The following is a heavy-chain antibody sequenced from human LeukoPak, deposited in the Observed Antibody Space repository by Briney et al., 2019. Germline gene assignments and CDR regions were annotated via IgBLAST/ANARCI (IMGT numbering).Heavy chain of an antibody. Sequence: GGSLRLSCAASGFTFSSYWMSWVRQAPGKGLEWVANIKQDGSEKYYVDSVKGRFTISRDNSKNTLYLQMNSLRAEDTAVYYCAKGFGYSSSFDPWGQGTLVTVSS. V-gene: IGHV3-7*03. CDR2: IKQDGSEK. J-gene: IGHJ5*02. CDR1: GFTFSSYW. D-gene: IGHD6-13*01. CDR3: AKGFGYSSSFDP.